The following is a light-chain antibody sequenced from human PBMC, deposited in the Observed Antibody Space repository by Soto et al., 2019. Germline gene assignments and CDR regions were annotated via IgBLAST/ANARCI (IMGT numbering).Light chain of an antibody. CDR3: QQYDKWPPT. Sequence: EIVMTQSPATLSLSPGERAALSCRASQNVDNNLAWYQQKPGQAPRLLIYGASTRSTGIPARFSGSGSGTDFTFTSSRLQSEDFAVYYRQQYDKWPPTFGQGTRLESK. CDR1: QNVDNN. J-gene: IGKJ5*01. V-gene: IGKV3-15*01. CDR2: GAS.